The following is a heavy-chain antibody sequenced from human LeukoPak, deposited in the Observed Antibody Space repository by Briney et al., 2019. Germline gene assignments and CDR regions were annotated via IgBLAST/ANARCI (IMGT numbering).Heavy chain of an antibody. CDR2: IKEDAGEI. Sequence: PGGSLRLSCAASGFTFSSYWMSWVRQAPGKGLEWVANIKEDAGEIYYADSVKGRFTISGDNAKNSLYLQMNSLRAEDTALYYCAKDRSYDSSGYIDYWGQGTLVTVSS. V-gene: IGHV3-7*03. CDR1: GFTFSSYW. J-gene: IGHJ4*02. D-gene: IGHD3-22*01. CDR3: AKDRSYDSSGYIDY.